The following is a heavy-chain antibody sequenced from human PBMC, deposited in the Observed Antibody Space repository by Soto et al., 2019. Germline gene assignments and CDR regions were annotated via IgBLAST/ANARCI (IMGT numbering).Heavy chain of an antibody. CDR2: ISYDGSNK. D-gene: IGHD5-18*01. J-gene: IGHJ4*02. Sequence: ESVGGVVQPGRSLRLSCAASGFTFSSYAMHWVRQAPGKGLEWVAVISYDGSNKYYADSVKGRFTISRDNSKNTLYLQMNSLRAEDTAVYYCARQSRGYSDYWGQGTLVTVSS. CDR1: GFTFSSYA. CDR3: ARQSRGYSDY. V-gene: IGHV3-30-3*01.